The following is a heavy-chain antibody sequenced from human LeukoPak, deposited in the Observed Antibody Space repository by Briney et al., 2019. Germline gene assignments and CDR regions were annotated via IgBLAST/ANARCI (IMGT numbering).Heavy chain of an antibody. D-gene: IGHD2-15*01. J-gene: IGHJ4*02. V-gene: IGHV4-59*01. Sequence: SETLSLTCTVSGGSISSYYWSWIRQPPGKGLEWIGYIYYSGSTNYNPSLKSRVTISVDTSKNQFSLKLSSVTAADTAVYYCARVVVAAKGKFVFDYWGQGTLVTVSS. CDR2: IYYSGST. CDR3: ARVVVAAKGKFVFDY. CDR1: GGSISSYY.